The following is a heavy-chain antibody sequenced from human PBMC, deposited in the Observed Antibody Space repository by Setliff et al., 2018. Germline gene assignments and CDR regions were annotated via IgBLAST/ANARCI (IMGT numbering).Heavy chain of an antibody. CDR1: GFSLRIFW. J-gene: IGHJ4*02. V-gene: IGHV3-7*01. CDR3: ARDRGGGLYDY. Sequence: LRLSCAASGFSLRIFWMSWVRQTPGRGLEWVATIKQDGSEKFYADSVKGRFTISRDNAKNSLFLQMNSLRAEDTAIYFCARDRGGGLYDYWGLGTLVTVS. CDR2: IKQDGSEK. D-gene: IGHD3-16*01.